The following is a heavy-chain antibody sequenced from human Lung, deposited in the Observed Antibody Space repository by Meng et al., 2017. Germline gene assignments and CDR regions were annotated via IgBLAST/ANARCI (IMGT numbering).Heavy chain of an antibody. CDR2: INPNSGGT. Sequence: QVQLVQSGAEVKKPGASVKVSCKASGYTFTGYYMHWVRQAPGQGLEWMGRINPNSGGTNYAQKFQGRVTMTRDTSISTAYMELSRLRSDDTAVYYCARDLKITMVRGFSYGMDVWGQGTTVTVSS. CDR3: ARDLKITMVRGFSYGMDV. J-gene: IGHJ6*02. V-gene: IGHV1-2*06. D-gene: IGHD3-10*01. CDR1: GYTFTGYY.